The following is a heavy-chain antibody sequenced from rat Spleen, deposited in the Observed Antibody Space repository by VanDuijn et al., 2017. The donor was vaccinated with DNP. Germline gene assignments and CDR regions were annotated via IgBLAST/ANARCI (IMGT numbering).Heavy chain of an antibody. CDR2: ISSSGGST. Sequence: EVQLVESGGDLVRPGRSLKLSCVASGFTFNNYWMTWIRQVPGKGLEWVASISSSGGSTYYPDSVKGRFTISRDNAKNTLYLQMNSLRSEDTATYYCARHGNYGYNPWFAYWGQGTLVTVSS. J-gene: IGHJ3*01. CDR3: ARHGNYGYNPWFAY. D-gene: IGHD1-11*01. CDR1: GFTFNNYW. V-gene: IGHV5-31*01.